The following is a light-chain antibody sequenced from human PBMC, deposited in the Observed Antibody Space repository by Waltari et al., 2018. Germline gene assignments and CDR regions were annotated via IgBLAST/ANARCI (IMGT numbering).Light chain of an antibody. CDR1: SSDVGGYIY. J-gene: IGLJ3*02. Sequence: QSALTQPRSVSGSPGQSVTISCTGTSSDVGGYIYVSWNQQHPGKAPKLMIYDVTQRPSGVPDRFSGSRSGNTASLTISGLQAEDEADYYCCSYGGSYTWVFGGGTKLTVL. V-gene: IGLV2-11*01. CDR3: CSYGGSYTWV. CDR2: DVT.